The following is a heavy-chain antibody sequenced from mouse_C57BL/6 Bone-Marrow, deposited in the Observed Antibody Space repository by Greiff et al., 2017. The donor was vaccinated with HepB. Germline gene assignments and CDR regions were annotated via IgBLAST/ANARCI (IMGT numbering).Heavy chain of an antibody. D-gene: IGHD3-1*01. Sequence: QVQLKESGAELVKPGASVKLSCKASGYTFTSYWMQWVKQRPGQGLEWIGEIDPSDSYTNYNQKFKGKATLTVDTSSSTAYMQLSSLTSEDSAVYYCARGYWFAYWGQGTLVTVSA. CDR3: ARGYWFAY. CDR2: IDPSDSYT. J-gene: IGHJ3*01. V-gene: IGHV1-50*01. CDR1: GYTFTSYW.